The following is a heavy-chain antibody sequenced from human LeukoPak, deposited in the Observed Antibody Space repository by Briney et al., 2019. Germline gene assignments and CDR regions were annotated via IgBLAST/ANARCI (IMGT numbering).Heavy chain of an antibody. Sequence: GGSLRLSCAAYGFTFSDYYMSWIRQAPGKGLEWVSYISSSGSTRVYADSVKGRFTISRDNAKNSLYLQMNSLRAEDTAVYYCARDHCSSTSCYIGYWGQGTLVTVSS. D-gene: IGHD2-2*02. CDR1: GFTFSDYY. J-gene: IGHJ4*02. V-gene: IGHV3-11*01. CDR2: ISSSGSTR. CDR3: ARDHCSSTSCYIGY.